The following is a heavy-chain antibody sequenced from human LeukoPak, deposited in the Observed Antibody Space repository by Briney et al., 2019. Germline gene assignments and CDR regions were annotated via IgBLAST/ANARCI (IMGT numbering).Heavy chain of an antibody. D-gene: IGHD1-26*01. V-gene: IGHV6-1*01. J-gene: IGHJ4*02. Sequence: SQTLSLTCAISGDSVSSDSAAWNWIRQSPSRGLEWLGRTYYRSKWFYDYALAVKSRITLNPDTSKNQFSLQLNSVTPEDTAVYFCARDPVGGSTIFDYCGQGTLVTVSS. CDR2: TYYRSKWFY. CDR1: GDSVSSDSAA. CDR3: ARDPVGGSTIFDY.